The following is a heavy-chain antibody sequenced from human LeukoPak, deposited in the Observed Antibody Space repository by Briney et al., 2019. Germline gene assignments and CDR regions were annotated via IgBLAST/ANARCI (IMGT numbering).Heavy chain of an antibody. Sequence: SETLSLTCTVSGGSISSSSYYWGWIRQPPGKGLEWIGSIYYSGSTYYNPSLKSRVTISVDTSKNQFSLKLSSVTAADTAVYYCASLLGTYYYGSGSPGHFDYWGQGTLVTVSS. V-gene: IGHV4-39*07. CDR1: GGSISSSSYY. CDR2: IYYSGST. D-gene: IGHD3-10*01. CDR3: ASLLGTYYYGSGSPGHFDY. J-gene: IGHJ4*02.